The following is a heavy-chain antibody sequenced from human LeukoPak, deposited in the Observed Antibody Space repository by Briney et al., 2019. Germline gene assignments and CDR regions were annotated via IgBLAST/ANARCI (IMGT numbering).Heavy chain of an antibody. J-gene: IGHJ5*02. CDR1: GGPISSYY. CDR2: IYYSGST. D-gene: IGHD1-1*01. V-gene: IGHV4-59*01. Sequence: SETLSLTCTVSGGPISSYYWSWIRQPPGKGLEWIGYIYYSGSTNYNPSLKSRVTISVDTSKKQFSLKLSSVTAADTAVYYCARGWGSLDWFDPWGQGTLVTVSS. CDR3: ARGWGSLDWFDP.